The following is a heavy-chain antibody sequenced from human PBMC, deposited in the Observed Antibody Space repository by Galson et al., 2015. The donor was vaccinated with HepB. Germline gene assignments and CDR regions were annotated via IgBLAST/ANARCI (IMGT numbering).Heavy chain of an antibody. CDR3: ARPPLVVDTAHDALEF. CDR2: IWHDGSEK. J-gene: IGHJ3*01. CDR1: GFHFSSYG. D-gene: IGHD2-21*02. Sequence: SLRLSCATSGFHFSSYGMHWVRQAPGKGLEWVSLIWHDGSEKYYTESVKGRFTISRDNSREMVYLQMNNLRVDDTATYYCARPPLVVDTAHDALEFWGRGTVVTVSS. V-gene: IGHV3-33*08.